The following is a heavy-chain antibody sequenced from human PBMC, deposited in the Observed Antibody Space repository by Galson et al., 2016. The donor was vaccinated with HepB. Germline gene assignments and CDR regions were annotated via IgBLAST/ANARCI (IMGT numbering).Heavy chain of an antibody. CDR1: GYSFTSYW. Sequence: QSGAEVKKPGESLKISCKGSGYSFTSYWIGWVRQMPGKGLEWMGIIYPPDSHTRYSPSFQGQVTISADKSTRTAYLQWSSLPASDTAMYDCVRRRDCSSSSCFGTYWYVDLWGRGTRVAVSS. CDR2: IYPPDSHT. V-gene: IGHV5-51*01. CDR3: VRRRDCSSSSCFGTYWYVDL. J-gene: IGHJ2*01. D-gene: IGHD2-15*01.